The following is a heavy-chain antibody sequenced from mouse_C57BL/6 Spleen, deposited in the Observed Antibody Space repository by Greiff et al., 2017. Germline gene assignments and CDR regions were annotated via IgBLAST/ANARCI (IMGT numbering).Heavy chain of an antibody. V-gene: IGHV5-4*01. CDR3: AREGDYYAMDD. J-gene: IGHJ4*01. CDR2: ISDGGSYT. CDR1: GFTFSSYA. Sequence: EVQLVESGGGLVKPGGSLKLSCAASGFTFSSYAMSWVRQTPEKRLEWVATISDGGSYTYYPDNVKGRFTISRDNAKNNLYLQMSHLKSEDTAMYYCAREGDYYAMDDWGQGTSVTVSS.